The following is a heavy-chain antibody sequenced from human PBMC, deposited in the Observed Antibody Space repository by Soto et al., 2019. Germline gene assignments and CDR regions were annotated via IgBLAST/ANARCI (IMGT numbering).Heavy chain of an antibody. CDR3: ARTHWVSGTEY. D-gene: IGHD6-19*01. Sequence: QVQLQESGPGLVKPSETLSLTCTVSGGSMTGYFWSWIRQPAGKALEWIGQVYNSGNTDYNPSLASRRTMAVDTSKRQFSLKVKSVTAADTAVYYCARTHWVSGTEYWGQGILVTVSS. V-gene: IGHV4-4*07. J-gene: IGHJ4*02. CDR2: VYNSGNT. CDR1: GGSMTGYF.